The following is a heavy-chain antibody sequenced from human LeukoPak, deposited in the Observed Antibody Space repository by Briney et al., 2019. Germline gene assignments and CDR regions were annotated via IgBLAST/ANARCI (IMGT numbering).Heavy chain of an antibody. V-gene: IGHV3-7*01. CDR1: GFTFSSYW. Sequence: PGGSLRLSCAASGFTFSSYWMSWVRQAPGKGLEWVANIKQDGSEKYYVDSVKGRFTISRDNAKNSLYLQMNSLRAEDTAVYYCARSGTVGHYYGSGSYYIDYWGQGTLVTVSS. J-gene: IGHJ4*02. CDR3: ARSGTVGHYYGSGSYYIDY. D-gene: IGHD3-10*01. CDR2: IKQDGSEK.